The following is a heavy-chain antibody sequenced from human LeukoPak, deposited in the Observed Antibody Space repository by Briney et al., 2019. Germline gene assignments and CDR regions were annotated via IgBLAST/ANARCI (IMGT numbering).Heavy chain of an antibody. CDR1: GGSISSYY. CDR3: ASSPRGWGWFDP. V-gene: IGHV4-59*01. Sequence: SETLSLTCTVSGGSISSYYWSWIRQPPGKGLEWIGYIYYSGSTNYNPSLKGRVTISVDTSKNQFSLKLSSVTAADTAVYYCASSPRGWGWFDPWGQGTLVTVSS. J-gene: IGHJ5*02. D-gene: IGHD3-10*01. CDR2: IYYSGST.